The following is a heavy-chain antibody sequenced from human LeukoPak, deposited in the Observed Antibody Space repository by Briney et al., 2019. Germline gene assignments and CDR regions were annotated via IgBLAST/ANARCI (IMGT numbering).Heavy chain of an antibody. CDR3: RVLRERVPDGYFDL. V-gene: IGHV4-38-2*01. CDR2: IYHSGRT. D-gene: IGHD2-2*01. Sequence: SETLSLTCAVSGYSISSGYYWGWIRQPPGKGLEWIGSIYHSGRTYYNPSLKSRVTISVDTSKNQFSLKLSYVTAADTAVYYCRVLRERVPDGYFDLWGRGTLVTVSS. CDR1: GYSISSGYY. J-gene: IGHJ2*01.